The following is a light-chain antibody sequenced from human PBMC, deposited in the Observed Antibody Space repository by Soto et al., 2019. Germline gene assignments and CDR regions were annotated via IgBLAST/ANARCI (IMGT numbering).Light chain of an antibody. CDR1: QSVSSSY. V-gene: IGKV3-20*01. CDR3: QQYGPA. Sequence: EIVLTQSPGTLSLSPGERATLSCRASQSVSSSYLAWYQQKPGQAPRLLIDGASSRATGIPDRFSGSGSGTDFTLTISRLEPEDFAVYYCQQYGPAFGQGTKVEIK. CDR2: GAS. J-gene: IGKJ1*01.